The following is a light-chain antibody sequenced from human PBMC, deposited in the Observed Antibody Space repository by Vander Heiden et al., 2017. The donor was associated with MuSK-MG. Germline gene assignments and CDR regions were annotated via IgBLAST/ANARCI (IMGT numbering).Light chain of an antibody. CDR1: QSVLYSSNNKNY. Sequence: DIVMTQSPDSLAVSLGERATINCKSSQSVLYSSNNKNYLAWYQQKPGQPPKLLIYWASTRESGVPDRFSGSGSGTDFTLTISSLQAEDVAVYYCQQYYSTPWGFGQGTKVXIK. CDR3: QQYYSTPWG. CDR2: WAS. J-gene: IGKJ1*01. V-gene: IGKV4-1*01.